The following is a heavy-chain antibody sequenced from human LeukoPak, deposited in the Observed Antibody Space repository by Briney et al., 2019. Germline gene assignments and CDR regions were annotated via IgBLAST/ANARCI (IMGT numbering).Heavy chain of an antibody. V-gene: IGHV3-23*01. D-gene: IGHD4-17*01. CDR3: ARRGESTSYGDYRFDY. Sequence: PGGSLRLSCAASGFTFSNYAMSWVRQAPGRGLEWASAISGSSGLTYYADSVKGRFTISRDNSKNTLFLQMNSLRAEDTAVYYCARRGESTSYGDYRFDYWGQGTLVTVSS. J-gene: IGHJ4*02. CDR1: GFTFSNYA. CDR2: ISGSSGLT.